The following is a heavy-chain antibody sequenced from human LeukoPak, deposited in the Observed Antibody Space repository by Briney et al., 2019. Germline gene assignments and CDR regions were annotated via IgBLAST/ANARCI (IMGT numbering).Heavy chain of an antibody. Sequence: SETLSLTCTVSGGSISSSSYYWGWIRQPPGRGLEWIGSIYYSGSTYYNPSLKSRVTISVDTSKNQFSLKLSSVTAADTAVYYCARVRSDDSSGYYYYYYMDVWGKGTTVTVSS. CDR3: ARVRSDDSSGYYYYYYMDV. CDR2: IYYSGST. J-gene: IGHJ6*03. D-gene: IGHD3-22*01. CDR1: GGSISSSSYY. V-gene: IGHV4-39*07.